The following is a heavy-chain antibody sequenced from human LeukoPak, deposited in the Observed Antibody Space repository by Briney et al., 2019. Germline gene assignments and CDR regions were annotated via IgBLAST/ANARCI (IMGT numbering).Heavy chain of an antibody. CDR3: ARALFLGDWFDP. CDR1: GFPFSSFW. V-gene: IGHV3-74*01. CDR2: INSDGSST. D-gene: IGHD3-16*01. Sequence: GGSLRLSCAASGFPFSSFWMHWVRQAPGKGLVWVSRINSDGSSTSYADSVKGRFTISRDNAKSTLYLQMNSLRAEDTAVYYCARALFLGDWFDPWGQGTLVTVSS. J-gene: IGHJ5*02.